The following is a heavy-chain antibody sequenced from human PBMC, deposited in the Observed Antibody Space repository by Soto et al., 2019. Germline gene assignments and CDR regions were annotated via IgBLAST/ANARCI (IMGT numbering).Heavy chain of an antibody. CDR3: ASSTYGSGTYFDY. V-gene: IGHV3-30-3*01. Sequence: GGSLRLSCAASGFTFSSYAMHWVRQAPGKGLEWVAVISYDGSNKYYADSVKGRFTISRDNSKNTLYLQMNSLRAEDTAVYYCASSTYGSGTYFDYWGQGTLVTVCS. D-gene: IGHD3-10*01. CDR2: ISYDGSNK. J-gene: IGHJ4*02. CDR1: GFTFSSYA.